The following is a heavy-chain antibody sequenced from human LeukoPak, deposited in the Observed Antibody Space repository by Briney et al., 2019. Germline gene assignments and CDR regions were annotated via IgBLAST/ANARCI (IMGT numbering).Heavy chain of an antibody. J-gene: IGHJ4*02. CDR3: AREYYYGSGSYYNGY. V-gene: IGHV3-7*04. D-gene: IGHD3-10*01. CDR1: GFTFRSYW. CDR2: IKQDGSEK. Sequence: PAGGSLRLSCAASGFTFRSYWMTWVRQAPGKGLEWVANIKQDGSEKYYVDSVKGRFTISRDNAKNSLYLQMNSLRAEDTAVYYCAREYYYGSGSYYNGYWGQGTLVSVSS.